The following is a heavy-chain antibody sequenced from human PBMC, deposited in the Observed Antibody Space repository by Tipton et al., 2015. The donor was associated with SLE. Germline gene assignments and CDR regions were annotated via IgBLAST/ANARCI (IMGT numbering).Heavy chain of an antibody. J-gene: IGHJ4*02. CDR1: GGSISSYY. V-gene: IGHV4-59*08. Sequence: TLSLTCTVSGGSISSYYWSWIRQPPGKGLEWIGYIYYSGSTNYNPSLKSRVTISVDTSKNQFSLKLSSVTAADTAVYYCARTGIAAAVDYWGQGTLVTVSS. CDR2: IYYSGST. D-gene: IGHD6-13*01. CDR3: ARTGIAAAVDY.